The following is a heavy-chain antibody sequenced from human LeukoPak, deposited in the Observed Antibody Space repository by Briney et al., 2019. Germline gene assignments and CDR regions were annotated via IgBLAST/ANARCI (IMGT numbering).Heavy chain of an antibody. V-gene: IGHV4-39*07. CDR2: IYYGGST. CDR1: GGSISSSSYY. D-gene: IGHD1-7*01. CDR3: ASSNWNYGYWFDP. Sequence: SETLSLTCTVSGGSISSSSYYWGWIRQPPGKGLAWIGSIYYGGSTYYNPSLKSRVTISVDKSKNQFSLKLSSVTAADTAVYYCASSNWNYGYWFDPWGQGTLVTVSS. J-gene: IGHJ5*02.